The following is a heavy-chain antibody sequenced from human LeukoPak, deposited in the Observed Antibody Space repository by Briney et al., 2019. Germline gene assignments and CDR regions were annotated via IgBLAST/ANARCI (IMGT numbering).Heavy chain of an antibody. D-gene: IGHD6-19*01. J-gene: IGHJ6*02. V-gene: IGHV4-59*01. CDR3: ARYPVAGPLYYYGMDV. CDR2: IYYSGST. CDR1: GGSISSYY. Sequence: SETLSLTCTVSGGSISSYYWSWIRQPPGKGLEWIGYIYYSGSTNYNPSLKSRVTISVDTSKNQFSLKLSSVTAADTAVYYCARYPVAGPLYYYGMDVWGQGTTVTVSS.